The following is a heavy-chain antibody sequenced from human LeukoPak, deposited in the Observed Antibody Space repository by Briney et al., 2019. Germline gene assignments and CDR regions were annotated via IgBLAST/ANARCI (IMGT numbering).Heavy chain of an antibody. D-gene: IGHD2-15*01. Sequence: SETLSLTCTVSGGSISSGGYYWSWIRQHPGKGLEWIGYIYYSGSTYYNPSLKSRVTISVDTSKNQFSLKLSSVTAADTAVYYCARDGCSGGSCYSENDANWIDPWGQGTLVTVSS. J-gene: IGHJ5*02. CDR3: ARDGCSGGSCYSENDANWIDP. V-gene: IGHV4-31*03. CDR2: IYYSGST. CDR1: GGSISSGGYY.